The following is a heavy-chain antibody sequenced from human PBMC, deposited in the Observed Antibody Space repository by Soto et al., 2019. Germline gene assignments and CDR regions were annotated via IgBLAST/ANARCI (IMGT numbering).Heavy chain of an antibody. V-gene: IGHV1-18*01. J-gene: IGHJ6*02. CDR3: ARDNDYSNYLGYYYYYGMDV. D-gene: IGHD4-4*01. CDR1: GYTFTSYG. Sequence: ASVKVSCKASGYTFTSYGISWVRQAPGQGLEWMGWISAYNGNTNYAQKLQGRVTMTTDTSTSIAYMELRSLRSDDTAVYYCARDNDYSNYLGYYYYYGMDVWGQGTTVTVSS. CDR2: ISAYNGNT.